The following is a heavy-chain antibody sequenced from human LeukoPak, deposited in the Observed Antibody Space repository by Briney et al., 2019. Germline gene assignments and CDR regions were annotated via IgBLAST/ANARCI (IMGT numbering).Heavy chain of an antibody. V-gene: IGHV3-21*01. D-gene: IGHD6-19*01. Sequence: GGSLILSCAASGFTFSSYSMNWVRQAPGKGLEWVSSISTSSYISYANSVKGRFTISRDNAKTALYLQMNSLRAEDTAVYYCARAPLAVAGYFYYYMDVWGKGTTVTVSS. CDR1: GFTFSSYS. CDR3: ARAPLAVAGYFYYYMDV. CDR2: ISTSSYI. J-gene: IGHJ6*03.